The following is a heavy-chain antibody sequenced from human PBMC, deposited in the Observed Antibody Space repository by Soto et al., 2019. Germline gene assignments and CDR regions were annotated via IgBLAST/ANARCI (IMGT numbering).Heavy chain of an antibody. CDR1: GGSISSYY. Sequence: PSETLSLTCTVSGGSISSYYWSWIRQPPGKGLEWIGYIYHSGSTYYNPSLKSRVTISVDRSKNQFSLKLSSVTAADTAVYYCARLRDDYGDYVFDYWGQGTLVTVSS. CDR3: ARLRDDYGDYVFDY. J-gene: IGHJ4*02. CDR2: IYHSGST. D-gene: IGHD4-17*01. V-gene: IGHV4-59*12.